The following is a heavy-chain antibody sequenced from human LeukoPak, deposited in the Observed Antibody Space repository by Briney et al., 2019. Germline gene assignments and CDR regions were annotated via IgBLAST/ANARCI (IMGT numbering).Heavy chain of an antibody. Sequence: SVKVSCKASGGAFSSYAISWVRQAPGQGLEWMGGIIPIFGTANYAQKFQGRVTITADESTSTAYMELSSLRSEDTAVYYCARESGSFCSGGSCYVSWGQGTLVTVSS. D-gene: IGHD2-15*01. V-gene: IGHV1-69*13. CDR1: GGAFSSYA. CDR3: ARESGSFCSGGSCYVS. CDR2: IIPIFGTA. J-gene: IGHJ4*02.